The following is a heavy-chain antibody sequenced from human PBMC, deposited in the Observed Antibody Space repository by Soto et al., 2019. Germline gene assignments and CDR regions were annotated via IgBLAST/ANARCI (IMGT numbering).Heavy chain of an antibody. CDR3: ARDLKGYYFDY. CDR2: IKQDGSEK. V-gene: IGHV3-7*01. CDR1: GFTFSIYW. Sequence: GGSLRLSCAAPGFTFSIYWMNWVRQAPGKGLEWVASIKQDGSEKYYVDSLKGRFTISRDNAKNSLYLQMNSLRAEDTAVYYCARDLKGYYFDYWGQGTLVTVSS. J-gene: IGHJ4*02.